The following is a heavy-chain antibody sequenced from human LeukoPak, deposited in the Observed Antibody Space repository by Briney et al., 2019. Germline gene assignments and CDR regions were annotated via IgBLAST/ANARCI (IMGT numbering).Heavy chain of an antibody. J-gene: IGHJ5*02. Sequence: SQTLSLTCTVSGGSISSGGYYWSWIRQHPGKGLEWIGYIHYSGSTYYNPSLKSRVTISVDTSKNQFSLKLSSVTAADTAVYYCARVYRYWFDPWGQGTLVTVSS. V-gene: IGHV4-31*03. CDR2: IHYSGST. CDR1: GGSISSGGYY. D-gene: IGHD5/OR15-5a*01. CDR3: ARVYRYWFDP.